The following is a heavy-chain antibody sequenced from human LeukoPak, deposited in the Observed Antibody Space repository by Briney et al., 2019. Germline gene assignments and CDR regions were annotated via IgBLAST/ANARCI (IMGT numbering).Heavy chain of an antibody. V-gene: IGHV3-30*18. Sequence: GVSLRLSCGASGFTFSNYGMHWVPQAPGRGREWVTVKSYDGSNKYYAEPAKGRFTISRENSKSTLFLQMNSLRPEDTAVYYCAKDRAGGANFYYLDNWGQGTLVTVFS. D-gene: IGHD2-21*01. CDR3: AKDRAGGANFYYLDN. J-gene: IGHJ4*02. CDR2: KSYDGSNK. CDR1: GFTFSNYG.